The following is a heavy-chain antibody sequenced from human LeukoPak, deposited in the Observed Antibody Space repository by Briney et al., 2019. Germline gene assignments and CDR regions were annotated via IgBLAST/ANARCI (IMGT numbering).Heavy chain of an antibody. J-gene: IGHJ5*02. D-gene: IGHD3-10*01. V-gene: IGHV4-59*01. CDR3: AREAAVVRGVDTWFDP. CDR1: GGSISSYY. Sequence: SETLSLTCTVSGGSISSYYWSWIRQPPGKGLEWIGYIYYSGSTNYNPPLKSRVTISVDTSKNQFSLKLSSVTAADTAVYYCAREAAVVRGVDTWFDPWGQGTLVTVSS. CDR2: IYYSGST.